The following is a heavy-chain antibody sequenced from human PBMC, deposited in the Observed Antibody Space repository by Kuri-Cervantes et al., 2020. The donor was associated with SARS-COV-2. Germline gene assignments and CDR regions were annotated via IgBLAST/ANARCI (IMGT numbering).Heavy chain of an antibody. CDR3: ARDPGFSSTSHYYYYYGMDV. Sequence: SCAISGDSVSSNSAAWNWIRQSPSRGLEWLGRTYYRSKWYNDYAVSVKSRITINPDTSKNQFSLQLNSVTPEDTAVYYCARDPGFSSTSHYYYYYGMDVWGQGTTVTVPS. CDR2: TYYRSKWYN. J-gene: IGHJ6*02. CDR1: GDSVSSNSAA. D-gene: IGHD2-2*01. V-gene: IGHV6-1*01.